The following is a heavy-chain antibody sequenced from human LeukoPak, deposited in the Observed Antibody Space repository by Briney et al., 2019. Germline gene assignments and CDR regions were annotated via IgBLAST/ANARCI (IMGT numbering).Heavy chain of an antibody. CDR2: INPDGENT. J-gene: IGHJ4*02. D-gene: IGHD3-10*01. CDR1: GSTFSTYW. V-gene: IGHV3-74*01. CDR3: AKDLHYGSADY. Sequence: GGPLRLSCAASGSTFSTYWMHWVRQVPGKGLVWVSFINPDGENTNYADSVQGRFIISRDNAKNTLYLQMNSLRAEDTAVYYCAKDLHYGSADYWGQGIQVTVSS.